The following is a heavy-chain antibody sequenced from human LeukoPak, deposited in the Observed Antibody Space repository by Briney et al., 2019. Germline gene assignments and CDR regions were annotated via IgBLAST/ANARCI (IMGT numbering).Heavy chain of an antibody. J-gene: IGHJ4*02. V-gene: IGHV3-9*01. CDR2: ISWNSGSI. CDR1: GFTFDDYA. D-gene: IGHD3-22*01. Sequence: TGRSLRLSCAASGFTFDDYAMHWVRQAPGKGLEWVSGISWNSGSIGYADSVKGRFTISRDNAKNSLYLQLNSLRAEDTAVYYCARDRGFYDTTGTFDYWGLGTLVTVSS. CDR3: ARDRGFYDTTGTFDY.